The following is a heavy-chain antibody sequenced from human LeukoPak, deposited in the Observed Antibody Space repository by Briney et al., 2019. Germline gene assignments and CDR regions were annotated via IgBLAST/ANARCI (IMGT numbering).Heavy chain of an antibody. CDR2: VYHSGIT. Sequence: PSETLSLTCIVSGDSITSSYWSWIRQPPGKGLVWIGYVYHSGITNYNPSLKSRVTISIDTSKNQFSLKLNSVTAGDTAVYYCVKTAGRDGLAPPYRGQGTLVTVSS. J-gene: IGHJ4*02. D-gene: IGHD6-13*01. V-gene: IGHV4-59*01. CDR1: GDSITSSY. CDR3: VKTAGRDGLAPPY.